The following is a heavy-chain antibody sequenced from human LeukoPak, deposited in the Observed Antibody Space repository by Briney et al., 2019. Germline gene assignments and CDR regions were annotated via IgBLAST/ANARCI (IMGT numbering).Heavy chain of an antibody. CDR2: ISGSGGST. CDR1: GFTFSNYD. D-gene: IGHD6-13*01. V-gene: IGHV3-23*01. Sequence: QSGGSLRLSCVGSGFTFSNYDMSWVRQAPEKGLEWVSAISGSGGSTYYADSVKGRFTISRDNSKNTLYLQMNSLRAEDTAVYYCAKDRAHKQQLALATDYWGQGTLVTVSS. J-gene: IGHJ4*02. CDR3: AKDRAHKQQLALATDY.